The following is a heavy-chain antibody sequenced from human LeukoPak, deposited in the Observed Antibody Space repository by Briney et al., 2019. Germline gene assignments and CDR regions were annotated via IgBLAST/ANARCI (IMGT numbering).Heavy chain of an antibody. V-gene: IGHV1-18*01. J-gene: IGHJ4*02. CDR3: ARWRGEYCTSTSCYSFDY. CDR2: ISGYNVIT. D-gene: IGHD2-2*02. CDR1: GYTFTMYG. Sequence: GAAVTVSFKAAGYTFTMYGITWERQAPGQGEEWMGWISGYNVITKYSQNVQRRLTMTTDTSTSTAYMELRSLRSDDTAVYYCARWRGEYCTSTSCYSFDYWGQGTLVTVYS.